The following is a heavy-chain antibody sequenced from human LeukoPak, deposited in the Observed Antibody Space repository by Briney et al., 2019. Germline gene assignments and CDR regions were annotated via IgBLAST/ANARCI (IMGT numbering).Heavy chain of an antibody. CDR3: AREGLLGYCSSTSCSAWGYYYYMDV. D-gene: IGHD2-2*01. CDR1: GGSFSGYY. Sequence: PSETLSLTCAVYGGSFSGYYWSWIRQPPGKGLEWIGEINHSGSTNYSPSLKSRVTISVDTSKNQFSLKLSSVTAADTAVYYCAREGLLGYCSSTSCSAWGYYYYMDVWGKGTTVTVSS. CDR2: INHSGST. J-gene: IGHJ6*03. V-gene: IGHV4-34*01.